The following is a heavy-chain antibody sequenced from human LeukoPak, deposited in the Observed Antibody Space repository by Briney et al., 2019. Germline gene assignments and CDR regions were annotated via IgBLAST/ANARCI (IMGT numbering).Heavy chain of an antibody. CDR3: AREHPYYYDSSGTALMAEIRYYFDY. J-gene: IGHJ4*02. CDR2: ISSSSSSI. D-gene: IGHD3-22*01. CDR1: GFTFSSYS. Sequence: GGSLRLSCAASGFTFSSYSMNWVRQAPGKGLDWVSSISSSSSSIYYADSVKGRFTISRDNAKNSLSLQMNSLRAEDTGVYYCAREHPYYYDSSGTALMAEIRYYFDYWGQGTLVTVSS. V-gene: IGHV3-21*01.